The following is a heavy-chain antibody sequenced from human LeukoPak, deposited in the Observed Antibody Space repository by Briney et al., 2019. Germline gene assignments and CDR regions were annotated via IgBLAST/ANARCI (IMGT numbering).Heavy chain of an antibody. D-gene: IGHD6-6*01. J-gene: IGHJ3*02. V-gene: IGHV3-48*03. Sequence: GGSLRLSCGASGFPFSSYEMNWVPQSPGKGLEWVSYISSGRTIYYADSVKGRFTISRDNAKNSLYLQMNSLRAEDTAVYYCGRLYSSSSGKAFDIWGQGTMVTVSS. CDR2: ISSGRTI. CDR1: GFPFSSYE. CDR3: GRLYSSSSGKAFDI.